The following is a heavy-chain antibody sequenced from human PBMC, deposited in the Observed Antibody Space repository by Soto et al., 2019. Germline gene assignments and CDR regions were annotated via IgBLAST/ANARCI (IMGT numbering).Heavy chain of an antibody. CDR2: LGSAGDT. Sequence: EVQLVESGGGLVQPGGSLTLSCAASGFTFSNYDMHWVRQATGKGLEWVSTLGSAGDTYYPGSVKGRFTISRENAKNSLYLQLNSLRAGDTAVYYCARGDSGYFDYGMDVWGQGTTVTVSS. CDR3: ARGDSGYFDYGMDV. CDR1: GFTFSNYD. J-gene: IGHJ6*02. D-gene: IGHD1-1*01. V-gene: IGHV3-13*01.